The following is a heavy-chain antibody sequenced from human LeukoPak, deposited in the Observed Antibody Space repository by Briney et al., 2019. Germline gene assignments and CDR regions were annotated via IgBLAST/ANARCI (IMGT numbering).Heavy chain of an antibody. J-gene: IGHJ4*02. CDR2: ISAYNGNT. CDR3: ARIRGGYSSGWYGDY. V-gene: IGHV1-18*01. Sequence: ASVKVSCKASGYTFTSYGISWVRQAPGQGLEWMGWISAYNGNTNYAQKLQGRVTMTTDTSTSTAYMELRSLRSDNTAVYYCARIRGGYSSGWYGDYWGQGTLVTVSS. D-gene: IGHD6-19*01. CDR1: GYTFTSYG.